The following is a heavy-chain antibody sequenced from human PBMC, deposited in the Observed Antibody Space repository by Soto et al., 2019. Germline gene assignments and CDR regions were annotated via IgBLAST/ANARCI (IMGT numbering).Heavy chain of an antibody. CDR3: ARPARGKYYGMDV. CDR2: IYPGDSDT. J-gene: IGHJ6*02. CDR1: GYSFTSYW. V-gene: IGHV5-51*01. D-gene: IGHD3-10*01. Sequence: PVESLKISFKGSGYSFTSYWIGWVRQMPGKGLEWMGIIYPGDSDTTYSPCFQGQVTISADKSISTAYLQWSSLKASDTAMYYCARPARGKYYGMDVWGQGTTVTVSS.